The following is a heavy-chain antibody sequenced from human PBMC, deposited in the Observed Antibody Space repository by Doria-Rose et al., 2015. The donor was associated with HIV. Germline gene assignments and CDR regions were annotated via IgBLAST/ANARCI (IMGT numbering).Heavy chain of an antibody. CDR2: IYYSGTT. CDR1: GGSVASGTPY. D-gene: IGHD6-25*01. V-gene: IGHV4-39*01. J-gene: IGHJ5*02. Sequence: QVQLQESGPGLVKPSETLSLTCTVSGGSVASGTPYWDWIRQTPGKGLEWIGTIYYSGTTYYNPSLRCRVTISYHPSKTQYSLTLISVTAADTGVYYCAKQAVNWFDPWGQGTLVTVSS. CDR3: AKQAVNWFDP.